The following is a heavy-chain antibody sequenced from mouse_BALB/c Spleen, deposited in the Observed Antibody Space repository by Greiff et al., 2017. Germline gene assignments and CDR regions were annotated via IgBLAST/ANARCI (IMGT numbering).Heavy chain of an antibody. Sequence: EVHLVESGGGLVQPGGSLKLSCAASGFTFSSYTMSWVRQTPEKRLEWVAYISNGGGSTYYPDTVKGRFTISRDNAKNTLYLQMSSLKSEDTAMYYCARQATFAYWGQGTLVTVSA. J-gene: IGHJ3*01. CDR1: GFTFSSYT. V-gene: IGHV5-12-2*01. CDR3: ARQATFAY. CDR2: ISNGGGST.